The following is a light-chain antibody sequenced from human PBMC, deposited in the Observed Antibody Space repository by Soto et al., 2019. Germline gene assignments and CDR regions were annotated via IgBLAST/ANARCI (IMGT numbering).Light chain of an antibody. CDR3: SSYTSNSTPL. CDR1: SSDVGGYNY. CDR2: DVS. J-gene: IGLJ2*01. V-gene: IGLV2-14*03. Sequence: QSALTQPASVSGSPGQSITISCTGTSSDVGGYNYVSWYQQHPDKAPKLMIYDVSNRPSGVSDRFSGSKSGNTASLTICGLQAEDEADYYRSSYTSNSTPLFGGGTKVTVL.